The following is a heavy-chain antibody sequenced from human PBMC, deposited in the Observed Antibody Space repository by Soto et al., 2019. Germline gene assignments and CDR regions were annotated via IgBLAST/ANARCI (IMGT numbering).Heavy chain of an antibody. J-gene: IGHJ6*01. CDR1: GGTFSSYG. V-gene: IGHV1-69*13. D-gene: IGHD6-6*01. CDR2: IIPIFGTA. Sequence: SVKVSCKASGGTFSSYGISWVRQAPGQGLEWMGGIIPIFGTANYAQKFQGRVTITADESTSTAYMELSSLRSEDTAVYYCARGEAARYYYGMDIWGHGTTVTVPS. CDR3: ARGEAARYYYGMDI.